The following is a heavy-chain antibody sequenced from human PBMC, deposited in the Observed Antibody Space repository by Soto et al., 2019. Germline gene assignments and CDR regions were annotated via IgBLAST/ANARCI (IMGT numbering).Heavy chain of an antibody. D-gene: IGHD3-9*01. CDR1: GGSISSYY. CDR3: ATYPLRYFDRLTDY. J-gene: IGHJ4*02. CDR2: IYYSGST. Sequence: PSETLSLTCTVSGGSISSYYWSWIRQPPGKGLEWIGYIYYSGSTNYNPSLKSRVTISVDTSKNQFSLKLSSVTAADTAVYYCATYPLRYFDRLTDYWGQGTLVTVSS. V-gene: IGHV4-59*08.